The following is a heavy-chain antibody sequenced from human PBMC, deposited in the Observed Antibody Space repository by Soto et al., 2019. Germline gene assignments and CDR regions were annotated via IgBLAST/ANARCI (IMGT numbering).Heavy chain of an antibody. CDR3: ARMNVDSYQFYYAMDV. CDR2: IFSNDEK. CDR1: GFSLSNARMG. V-gene: IGHV2-26*01. D-gene: IGHD4-17*01. J-gene: IGHJ6*02. Sequence: SGPTLVNPTETLTLTCTVSGFSLSNARMGVSWIRQPPGKALEWLAHIFSNDEKSYSTSLKSRLTISKDTSGSQVVLSMTNVDPVDTATYYCARMNVDSYQFYYAMDVWGQGTTVTVSS.